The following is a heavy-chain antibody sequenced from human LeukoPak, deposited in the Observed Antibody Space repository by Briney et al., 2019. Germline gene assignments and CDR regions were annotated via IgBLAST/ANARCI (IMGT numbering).Heavy chain of an antibody. J-gene: IGHJ4*02. CDR3: ARQTGSGLFILP. CDR2: IYYSGNT. CDR1: GVSISSSNSY. V-gene: IGHV4-39*01. D-gene: IGHD3/OR15-3a*01. Sequence: SETLSLTCTVSGVSISSSNSYWGWIRQPPWKGLEWIGSIYYSGNTYYNVSLKSQVSISIDTSKNQFSLRLTSVTAADTAVYYCARQTGSGLFILPGGQGTLVTVSS.